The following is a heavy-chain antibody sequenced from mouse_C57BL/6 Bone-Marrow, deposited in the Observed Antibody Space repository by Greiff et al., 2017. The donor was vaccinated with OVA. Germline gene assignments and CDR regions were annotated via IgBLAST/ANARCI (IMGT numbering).Heavy chain of an antibody. J-gene: IGHJ2*01. CDR1: GYTFTSYW. CDR2: IYPSDSYT. CDR3: AREGICFSFDY. Sequence: VQLQQPGAELVMPGASVKLSCKASGYTFTSYWMNWVKQRPGQGLEWIGEIYPSDSYTNYNQKFKRKSTLTVDKSSSTAYMQLSSLTSEDSAVYYCAREGICFSFDYWGQGTTLTVSS. V-gene: IGHV1-69*01.